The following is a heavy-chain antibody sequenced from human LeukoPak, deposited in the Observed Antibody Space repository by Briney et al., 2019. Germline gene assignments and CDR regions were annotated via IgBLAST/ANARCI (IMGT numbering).Heavy chain of an antibody. Sequence: GGSLRLSCAASGFTFSSYAMSWVRQAPGKGLEWVSAISGSGGSTYYADSVKGRFTISRDNSKNTLYLQMNSLRAEDTAVYYCARDGYSSGWTRFDYWGQGTLVTVSS. CDR2: ISGSGGST. CDR1: GFTFSSYA. CDR3: ARDGYSSGWTRFDY. D-gene: IGHD6-19*01. J-gene: IGHJ4*02. V-gene: IGHV3-23*01.